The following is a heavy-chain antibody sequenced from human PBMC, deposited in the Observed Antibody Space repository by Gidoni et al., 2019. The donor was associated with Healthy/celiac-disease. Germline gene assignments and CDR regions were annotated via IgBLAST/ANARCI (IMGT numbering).Heavy chain of an antibody. J-gene: IGHJ4*02. CDR2: ISGSVGST. Sequence: EVQLLESGGGLVQPGGSLRLSCVASGSTFSSYAMSWVRQAPGKGLEWVSAISGSVGSTYYADSVKGRFTISRDNSKNTLYLQMNSLRAEDTAVYYCAKDLGGASGYTDYWGQGTLVTVSS. CDR3: AKDLGGASGYTDY. CDR1: GSTFSSYA. V-gene: IGHV3-23*01. D-gene: IGHD3-3*01.